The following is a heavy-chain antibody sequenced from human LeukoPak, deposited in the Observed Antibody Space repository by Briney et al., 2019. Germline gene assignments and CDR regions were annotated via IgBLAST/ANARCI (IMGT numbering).Heavy chain of an antibody. D-gene: IGHD5-12*01. CDR3: ARDSGGYDF. Sequence: GGSLRLSCTASGFTFRSYALSWVRQAPGKGLEWVSATTGSGDKLFYADSVKGRFTVSRDDAKNSLYLQMHSLRAEDTAVYYCARDSGGYDFWGQGTLVTVSS. CDR2: TTGSGDKL. J-gene: IGHJ4*02. V-gene: IGHV3-23*01. CDR1: GFTFRSYA.